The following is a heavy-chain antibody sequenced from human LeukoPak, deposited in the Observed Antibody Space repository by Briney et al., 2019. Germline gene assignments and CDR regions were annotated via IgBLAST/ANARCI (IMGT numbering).Heavy chain of an antibody. J-gene: IGHJ4*02. D-gene: IGHD6-19*01. CDR1: GFPFNRHA. CDR3: AKDSAITGYSSGWFYFDY. CDR2: ISWNSGSI. V-gene: IGHV3-9*01. Sequence: PGGSLRLSCAASGFPFNRHAMNWVRQAPGKGLEWVSGISWNSGSIGYADSVKGRFTISRDNAKNSLYLQMNSLRAEDTALYYCAKDSAITGYSSGWFYFDYWGQGTLVTVSS.